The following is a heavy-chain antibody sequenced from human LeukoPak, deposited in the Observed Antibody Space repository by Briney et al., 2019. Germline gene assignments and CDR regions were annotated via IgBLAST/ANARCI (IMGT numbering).Heavy chain of an antibody. Sequence: QPGGSLRLSCAASGLTVSSNYMSWVRQAPGKGLEWVSVIYSGGSTYYADSVKGRFTISRDNSKNTLYLQMNSLRAENTAVYYCARDLMAYYGSGSYYRQDWGQGTLVTVSS. CDR1: GLTVSSNY. CDR3: ARDLMAYYGSGSYYRQD. V-gene: IGHV3-66*01. J-gene: IGHJ4*02. D-gene: IGHD3-10*01. CDR2: IYSGGST.